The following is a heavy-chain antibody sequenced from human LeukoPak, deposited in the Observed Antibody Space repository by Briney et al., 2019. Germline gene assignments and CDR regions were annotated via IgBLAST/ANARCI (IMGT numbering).Heavy chain of an antibody. CDR1: GCSISSRSYY. D-gene: IGHD1-1*01. J-gene: IGHJ6*02. Sequence: SETLSLTCTVSGCSISSRSYYWGWIRQPPGKGLEWIGSIYYSGSTYYNPSLKSRVTIPVDTSKNKSTLKLRCVTATDTAVYCCASGQTTGLYNDYNLDVWGQGTTVTVSS. CDR3: ASGQTTGLYNDYNLDV. V-gene: IGHV4-39*01. CDR2: IYYSGST.